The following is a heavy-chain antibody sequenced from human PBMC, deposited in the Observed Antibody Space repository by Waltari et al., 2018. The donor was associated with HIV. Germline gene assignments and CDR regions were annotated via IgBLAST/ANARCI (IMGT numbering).Heavy chain of an antibody. D-gene: IGHD3-22*01. V-gene: IGHV4-59*01. CDR1: AGPISSYY. J-gene: IGHJ3*02. CDR2: IYYSGST. CDR3: ARGRTATYYYDSSGYLDAFDI. Sequence: QVQLQESGPGLVKPSETLSLTCTVSAGPISSYYRSLVRHPPAKGPEWIGYIYYSGSTNYNPSLKSRVTISVDTSKNQFSLKLSSVTAADTAVYYCARGRTATYYYDSSGYLDAFDIWGQGTMVTVSS.